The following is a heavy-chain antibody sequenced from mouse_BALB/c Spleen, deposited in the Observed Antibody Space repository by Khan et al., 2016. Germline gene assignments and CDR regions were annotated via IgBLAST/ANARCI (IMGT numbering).Heavy chain of an antibody. CDR2: ISYSGST. CDR3: ATTVVAPRFAY. V-gene: IGHV3-2*02. J-gene: IGHJ3*01. CDR1: GYSITSDYA. D-gene: IGHD1-1*01. Sequence: EVQLQESGPGLVKPSQSLSLTCTVTGYSITSDYAWNWIRQFPGNKLEWMGYISYSGSTSYNPSLKSRLSITRDPSKNQFFLQLNSVTTEDTATYYCATTVVAPRFAYWGQGTLVTVSA.